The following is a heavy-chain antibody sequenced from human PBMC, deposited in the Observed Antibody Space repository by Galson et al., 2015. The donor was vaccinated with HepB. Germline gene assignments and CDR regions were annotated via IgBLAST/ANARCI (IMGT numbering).Heavy chain of an antibody. CDR1: GYSFNNYW. D-gene: IGHD2-2*01. CDR3: ARHRGTRSTSCYAPHGCSYFYMDV. J-gene: IGHJ6*03. V-gene: IGHV5-51*01. CDR2: IYPGDSET. Sequence: QSGAEVKKPGESLNISCKVSGYSFNNYWIGWVRQMPGKGLEWMGIIYPGDSETRYSPSFQGQVTLSADRSTNTAYLQWSNLEASDTAMYYCARHRGTRSTSCYAPHGCSYFYMDVWGKGTTVTVSS.